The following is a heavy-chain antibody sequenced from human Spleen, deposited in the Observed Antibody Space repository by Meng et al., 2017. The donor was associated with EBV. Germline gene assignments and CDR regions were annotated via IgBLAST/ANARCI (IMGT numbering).Heavy chain of an antibody. V-gene: IGHV4-39*07. Sequence: QLQLRESGPGLVKPSETLSLTCTVSGDSISGSSFHWAWMRQPPGKGLEWIGSIYYSGSTYYNSSFKNRVTISVDTSKNQFSLNLYSVTAADTAVYYCARVLRGSQVDYWGQGTLVTVSS. J-gene: IGHJ4*02. CDR3: ARVLRGSQVDY. D-gene: IGHD1-26*01. CDR1: GDSISGSSFH. CDR2: IYYSGST.